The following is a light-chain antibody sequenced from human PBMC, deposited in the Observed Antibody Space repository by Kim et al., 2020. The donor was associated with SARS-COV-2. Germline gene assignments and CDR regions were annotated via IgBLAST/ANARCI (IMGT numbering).Light chain of an antibody. CDR1: QSVSSY. Sequence: WPPGKRATLSCRASQSVSSYLAWYQQKPGQAPRLLIYDASNRATGIPARFSGSGSGTDFTLTISSLEPEDFAVYYCQQRSNWPPYTFGQGTKLEI. CDR2: DAS. J-gene: IGKJ2*01. CDR3: QQRSNWPPYT. V-gene: IGKV3-11*01.